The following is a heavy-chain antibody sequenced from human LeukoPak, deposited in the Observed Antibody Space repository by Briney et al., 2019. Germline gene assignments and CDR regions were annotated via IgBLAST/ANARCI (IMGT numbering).Heavy chain of an antibody. Sequence: KPSETLSLTCTVSGGSISSSSYCWGWIRQPPGKGLEWIGSIFYSGSTYSNPSLKSRVTISVDTSKNQFSLKLSSVTAADTAVYYCARQGITMVRGATWGQGTLVTVSS. J-gene: IGHJ5*02. D-gene: IGHD3-10*01. V-gene: IGHV4-39*01. CDR2: IFYSGST. CDR3: ARQGITMVRGAT. CDR1: GGSISSSSYC.